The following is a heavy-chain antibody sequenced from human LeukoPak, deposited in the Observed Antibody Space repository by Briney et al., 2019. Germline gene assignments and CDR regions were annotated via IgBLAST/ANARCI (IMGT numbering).Heavy chain of an antibody. CDR3: TTGKAAAGHYYYYGMDV. CDR2: IKSKTDGGTT. D-gene: IGHD6-13*01. Sequence: GGSLRLSCEASGFTFSNAWMNWVRQAPGKGLEWVGRIKSKTDGGTTDYAAPVKGRFTISRDDSKNTLYLQMNSLKTEDTAVYYCTTGKAAAGHYYYYGMDVWGQGTTVTVSS. V-gene: IGHV3-15*07. CDR1: GFTFSNAW. J-gene: IGHJ6*02.